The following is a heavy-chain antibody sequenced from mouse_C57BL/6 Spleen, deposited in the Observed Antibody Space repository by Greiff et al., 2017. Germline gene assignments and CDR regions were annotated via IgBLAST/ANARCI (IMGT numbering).Heavy chain of an antibody. CDR3: ARDYYGSSEGWFAY. D-gene: IGHD1-1*01. CDR1: GFTFSDYG. CDR2: ISSGSSTN. V-gene: IGHV5-17*01. Sequence: EVQVVESGGGLVKPGGSLKLSCAASGFTFSDYGMHWVRQAPEKGLEWVAYISSGSSTNYYADTVKGRFTISRDNAKNTLFLQMTSLRSEDTAMYYCARDYYGSSEGWFAYWGQGTLVTVSA. J-gene: IGHJ3*01.